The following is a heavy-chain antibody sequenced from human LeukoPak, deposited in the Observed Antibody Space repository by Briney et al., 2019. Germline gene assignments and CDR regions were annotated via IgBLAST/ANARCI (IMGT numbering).Heavy chain of an antibody. CDR2: IYYSGST. V-gene: IGHV4-30-4*08. Sequence: SQTLSLTCTVSGGSISSGDYYWSWIRQPPGKGLEWIGYIYYSGSTYYNPSLKSRVTISVDTSKNQFSLKLSSVTAADTAVYYCARDGRSRYDSSHYWGQGTLVTVSS. D-gene: IGHD6-6*01. J-gene: IGHJ4*02. CDR1: GGSISSGDYY. CDR3: ARDGRSRYDSSHY.